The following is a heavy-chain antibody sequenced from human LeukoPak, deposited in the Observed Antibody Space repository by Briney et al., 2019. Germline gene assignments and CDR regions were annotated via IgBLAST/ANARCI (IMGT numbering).Heavy chain of an antibody. V-gene: IGHV3-21*01. CDR2: ISSSSSYI. Sequence: PGGSLRLSCAASGFTFSSYSMNWVRQAPGKRLEWVSSISSSSSYIYYADSVKGRFTITRDNSKNTLYLQMNSLRDEDTAVYYCAREGLRGDMVSSSQSSYFDYWGQGTLVTVSS. D-gene: IGHD4-17*01. J-gene: IGHJ4*02. CDR1: GFTFSSYS. CDR3: AREGLRGDMVSSSQSSYFDY.